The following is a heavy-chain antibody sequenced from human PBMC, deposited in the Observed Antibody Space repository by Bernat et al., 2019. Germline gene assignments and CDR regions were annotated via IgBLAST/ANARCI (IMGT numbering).Heavy chain of an antibody. CDR2: IYYSGST. Sequence: QLQLQESGPGLVKPSETLSLTCTVSGGSISSSSYYWGWIRQPPGKGLEWIGSIYYSGSTYYNPSLKSRVTISVDTSKNQFSLKLSSVTAADTAVYYCARHSRYSSSWYVRRRTPARYFDLWGRGTLVTVSS. D-gene: IGHD6-13*01. V-gene: IGHV4-39*01. CDR1: GGSISSSSYY. CDR3: ARHSRYSSSWYVRRRTPARYFDL. J-gene: IGHJ2*01.